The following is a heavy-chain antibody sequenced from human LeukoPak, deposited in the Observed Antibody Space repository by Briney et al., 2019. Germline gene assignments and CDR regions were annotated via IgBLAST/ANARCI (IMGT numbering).Heavy chain of an antibody. CDR3: ARRAHVGMPI. V-gene: IGHV4-59*08. CDR2: IYYTGST. D-gene: IGHD2-2*01. CDR1: GGSISGYH. J-gene: IGHJ3*02. Sequence: SETLSLTCTVSGGSISGYHWSWIRQPPGKGLEWIGYIYYTGSTDYNPSLKNRVTISVDTSKNQFSLRLTSVSAADTAVYYCARRAHVGMPIWGQGTLVTVSS.